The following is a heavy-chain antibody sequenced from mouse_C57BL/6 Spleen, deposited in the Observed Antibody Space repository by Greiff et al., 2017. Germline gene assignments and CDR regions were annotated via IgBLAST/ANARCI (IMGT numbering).Heavy chain of an antibody. CDR1: GYTFTDYE. V-gene: IGHV1-15*01. CDR3: TRTSYDYDGAWFAY. CDR2: IDPETGGT. J-gene: IGHJ3*01. Sequence: VQLQQSGAELVRPGASVTLSCKASGYTFTDYEMHWVKQTPVHGLEWIGAIDPETGGTAYNQKFKGKAILTADKSSSTAYMELRSLTSEDSAVYYCTRTSYDYDGAWFAYWGQGTLVTVSA. D-gene: IGHD2-4*01.